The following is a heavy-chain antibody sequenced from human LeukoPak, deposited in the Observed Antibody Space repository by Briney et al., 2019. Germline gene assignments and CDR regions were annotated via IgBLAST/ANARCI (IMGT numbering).Heavy chain of an antibody. CDR1: GFTFSNYA. CDR2: IIGSGGST. V-gene: IGHV3-23*01. Sequence: GGSLRLSCAASGFTFSNYAMSWVRQAPGKGLEWVSAIIGSGGSTYYADSVKGRFTISRDNSKNTLYLHMNSLRVEDTAVYYCAKDKSAYSGSYQDYWGQGTLVTVSS. CDR3: AKDKSAYSGSYQDY. J-gene: IGHJ4*02. D-gene: IGHD1-26*01.